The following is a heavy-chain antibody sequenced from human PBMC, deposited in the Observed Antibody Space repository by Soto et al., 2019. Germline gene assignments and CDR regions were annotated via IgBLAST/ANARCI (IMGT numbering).Heavy chain of an antibody. CDR3: ARDPVVVVPAAIGNGYGSGSFYYYYYYGMDV. V-gene: IGHV1-2*02. Sequence: ASVKVSCKASGYTFTGYYMHWVRQAPGQGLEWMGWINPNSGGTNYAQKFQGRVTMTRDTSISTAYMELSRLRSDDTAVYYCARDPVVVVPAAIGNGYGSGSFYYYYYYGMDVWGQGTTVTV. D-gene: IGHD2-2*02. J-gene: IGHJ6*02. CDR2: INPNSGGT. CDR1: GYTFTGYY.